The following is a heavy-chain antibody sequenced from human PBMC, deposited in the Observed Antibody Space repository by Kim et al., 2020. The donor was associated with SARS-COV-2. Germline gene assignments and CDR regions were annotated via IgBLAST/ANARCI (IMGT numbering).Heavy chain of an antibody. V-gene: IGHV1-69*13. D-gene: IGHD5-12*01. CDR2: IIPIFGTA. CDR3: AREVYSGYDAAYYFDY. Sequence: SVKVSCKASGGTFSSYAISWVRQAPGQGLEWMGGIIPIFGTANYAQKFQGRVTITADESTSTAYMELSSLRSEDTAVYYCAREVYSGYDAAYYFDYWGQGTLVTVSS. J-gene: IGHJ4*02. CDR1: GGTFSSYA.